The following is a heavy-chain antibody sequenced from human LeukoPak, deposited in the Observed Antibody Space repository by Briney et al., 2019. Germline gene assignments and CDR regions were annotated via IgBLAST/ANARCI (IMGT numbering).Heavy chain of an antibody. D-gene: IGHD3-3*01. CDR2: INPNSGDT. Sequence: ASVKVSCKASGYTFTGYHMHWVRQAPGQGLEWMGWINPNSGDTNYAQKFLGRVTMTRDTSISTAYMELSSLTSDDTAVYYCASISEVWSGYYTVHHDYWGQGTPVTLSS. J-gene: IGHJ4*02. V-gene: IGHV1-2*02. CDR1: GYTFTGYH. CDR3: ASISEVWSGYYTVHHDY.